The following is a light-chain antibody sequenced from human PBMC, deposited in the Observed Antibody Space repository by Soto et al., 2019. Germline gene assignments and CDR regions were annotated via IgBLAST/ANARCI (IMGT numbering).Light chain of an antibody. Sequence: QSALTQPPSVSGAPGQSVTIFCTGNSSDVGGYNRVSWYQQPPDTAPKVMIYEVSNRPSGVPDRFSGSKSGNTASLTISGLQAEDEADYYCCSFTTSSTYVFGTGTKVTVL. J-gene: IGLJ1*01. CDR2: EVS. V-gene: IGLV2-18*02. CDR3: CSFTTSSTYV. CDR1: SSDVGGYNR.